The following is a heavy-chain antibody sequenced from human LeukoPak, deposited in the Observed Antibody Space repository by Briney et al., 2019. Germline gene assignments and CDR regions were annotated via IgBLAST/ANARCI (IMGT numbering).Heavy chain of an antibody. CDR3: ARRLYYYYGMDV. D-gene: IGHD3-16*01. Sequence: PGGSLRLSCAASGFTFSDYWMSWVRQAPGKGLEWVANINQDGSEKYYVASVTGRFTISRDNAKNSLYLQMNSLRVEDTAVYYCARRLYYYYGMDVWGRGTPVTVSS. CDR1: GFTFSDYW. V-gene: IGHV3-7*01. CDR2: INQDGSEK. J-gene: IGHJ6*02.